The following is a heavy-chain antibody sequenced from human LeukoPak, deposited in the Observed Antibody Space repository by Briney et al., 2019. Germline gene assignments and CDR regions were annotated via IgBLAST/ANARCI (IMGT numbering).Heavy chain of an antibody. J-gene: IGHJ4*02. D-gene: IGHD4-17*01. CDR3: ARDVYGDYGGLDY. Sequence: GGSLRLSCAASGFTFSSYAMSWVRQAPGKGLEWVSAISGSGGSTYYADSVKGRFTISRDNSKNTLYLQMNSLRAEDTAVYYCARDVYGDYGGLDYWGQGTLVTVSS. CDR2: ISGSGGST. CDR1: GFTFSSYA. V-gene: IGHV3-23*01.